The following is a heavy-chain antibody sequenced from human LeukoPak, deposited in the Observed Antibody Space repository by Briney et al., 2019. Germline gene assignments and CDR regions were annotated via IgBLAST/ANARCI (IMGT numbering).Heavy chain of an antibody. Sequence: GGSLRLSCAASGFTFSSYWMSWVRQAPGKGLKWLANIKQDGSEKYYVDSVKGRFTISRDNAKNSLYLQMNSLRAEDTAVYYCARDDRGNWFDPWGQGTLVTVSS. CDR2: IKQDGSEK. D-gene: IGHD3-10*01. J-gene: IGHJ5*02. V-gene: IGHV3-7*01. CDR3: ARDDRGNWFDP. CDR1: GFTFSSYW.